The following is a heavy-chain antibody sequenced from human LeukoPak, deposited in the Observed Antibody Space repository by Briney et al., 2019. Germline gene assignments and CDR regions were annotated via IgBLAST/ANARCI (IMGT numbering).Heavy chain of an antibody. CDR1: GYTFTSYG. D-gene: IGHD2-2*01. J-gene: IGHJ6*02. V-gene: IGHV1-18*01. CDR3: ARACSSTSCLYYYGMDV. Sequence: GASVKVSCKASGYTFTSYGISWVRQAPGQGLEWMGWTSAYNGNTNYAQKLQGRVTMTTDTSTSTAYMELRSLRSDDTAVYYCARACSSTSCLYYYGMDVWGQGTTVTVSS. CDR2: TSAYNGNT.